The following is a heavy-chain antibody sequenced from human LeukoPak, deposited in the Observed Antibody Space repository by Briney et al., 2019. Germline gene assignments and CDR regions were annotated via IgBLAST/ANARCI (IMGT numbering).Heavy chain of an antibody. CDR1: GFTFSNYS. CDR2: ISSSSSYI. D-gene: IGHD6-19*01. V-gene: IGHV3-21*01. Sequence: GGSLRLSCAASGFTFSNYSMNWVRQAPGKGLEWVSSISSSSSYIYYADSVKGRFTISRDNAKNSLYLQMNSLRAEDTAVYYCARAIAVAGTFRGGWGQGTLVTVSS. J-gene: IGHJ4*02. CDR3: ARAIAVAGTFRGG.